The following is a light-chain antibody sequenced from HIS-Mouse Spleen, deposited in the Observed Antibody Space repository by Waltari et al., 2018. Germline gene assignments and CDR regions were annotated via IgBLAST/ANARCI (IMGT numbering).Light chain of an antibody. J-gene: IGLJ3*02. CDR1: SSDVGSYNL. V-gene: IGLV2-23*01. CDR3: CSYAGSSTNWV. Sequence: QSALTQPASVSGSPGQSITISCTGTSSDVGSYNLVSWYQQHPGKAPKLMIYEGSKRPSGVSNRFSDSESGNTASLTISGLQAEDEADYYCCSYAGSSTNWVFGGGTKLTVL. CDR2: EGS.